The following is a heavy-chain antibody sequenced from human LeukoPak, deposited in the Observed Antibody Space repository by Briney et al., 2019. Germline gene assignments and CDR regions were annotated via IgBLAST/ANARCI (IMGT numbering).Heavy chain of an antibody. CDR3: GRDVNTNAHIGH. J-gene: IGHJ4*02. V-gene: IGHV1-46*01. CDR1: GYTFTSYY. CDR2: INPSGGST. D-gene: IGHD2-8*01. Sequence: ASVKVSCKASGYTFTSYYMHWVRQAPGQGLEWMGIINPSGGSTSYAQKFQGRVTLTRDTSTSTVYMELSSLRSEDTAVYYCGRDVNTNAHIGHWGQGTLVTVSS.